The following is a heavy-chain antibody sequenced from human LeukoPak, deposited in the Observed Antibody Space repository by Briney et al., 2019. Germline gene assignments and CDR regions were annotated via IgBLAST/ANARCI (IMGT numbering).Heavy chain of an antibody. CDR2: VDVHGQGT. V-gene: IGHV3-74*01. CDR3: ARSNYDSTTFYYHLDL. CDR1: GFTFSSYW. Sequence: GGSLRLSCAASGFTFSSYWMHWVRQAPGKGPVWVSRVDVHGQGTAYADSVKGRFTISGDNAKNTLSLQMNSLSAEDTAVYYCARSNYDSTTFYYHLDLWGQGTLVTVSS. D-gene: IGHD2/OR15-2a*01. J-gene: IGHJ5*02.